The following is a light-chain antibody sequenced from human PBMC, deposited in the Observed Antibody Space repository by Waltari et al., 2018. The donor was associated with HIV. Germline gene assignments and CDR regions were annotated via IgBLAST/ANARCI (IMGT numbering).Light chain of an antibody. CDR3: QQFDVLPIT. V-gene: IGKV1-33*01. J-gene: IGKJ4*01. CDR2: DAS. Sequence: DIQLTQSTSSLSASVGDSVTMTCQASRDINKYLNWFQHKSGKAPKLLIYDASSLETGVPAKFIGSGFGTDFTLTINNLQPEDVATYYCQQFDVLPITFGGGTKVEI. CDR1: RDINKY.